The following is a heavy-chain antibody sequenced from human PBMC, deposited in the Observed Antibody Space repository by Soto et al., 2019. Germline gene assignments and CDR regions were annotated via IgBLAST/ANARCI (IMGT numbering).Heavy chain of an antibody. CDR3: ARDRGAVAGTRYYYGMDV. J-gene: IGHJ6*02. D-gene: IGHD6-13*01. V-gene: IGHV3-30*07. Sequence: DSVKGRFTISRDNSKNTLYLQMNSRRAEDTAVYYCARDRGAVAGTRYYYGMDVWGQGTTVTVSS.